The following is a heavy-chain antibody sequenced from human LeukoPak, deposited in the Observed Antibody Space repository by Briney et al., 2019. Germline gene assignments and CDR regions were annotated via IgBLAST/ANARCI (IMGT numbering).Heavy chain of an antibody. Sequence: GASVRVSCTTSGYTFTNYAISWVRQAPGQGREWMGWISTYTGNTKYAQKFQGRVTMTTETSTSTAFMELRSLESDDTAVYYCARDYGSGTYSLYYYGLDVWGQGTTVTVSS. CDR2: ISTYTGNT. CDR3: ARDYGSGTYSLYYYGLDV. V-gene: IGHV1-18*01. J-gene: IGHJ6*02. CDR1: GYTFTNYA. D-gene: IGHD3-10*01.